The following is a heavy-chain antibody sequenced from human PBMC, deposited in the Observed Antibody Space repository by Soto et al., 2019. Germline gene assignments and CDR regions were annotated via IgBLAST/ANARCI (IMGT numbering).Heavy chain of an antibody. J-gene: IGHJ5*02. V-gene: IGHV3-7*03. Sequence: GGSLRLSCSTSGFTFSSYWMSWVRQAPGKGLEWVANIKKDGSDKFYVGSVKGRFTISRDNAKRLLYLQMNSLRAEDTAVYYCARYNYGPNWFDPWGQGTLVAVSS. CDR3: ARYNYGPNWFDP. CDR2: IKKDGSDK. CDR1: GFTFSSYW. D-gene: IGHD3-10*01.